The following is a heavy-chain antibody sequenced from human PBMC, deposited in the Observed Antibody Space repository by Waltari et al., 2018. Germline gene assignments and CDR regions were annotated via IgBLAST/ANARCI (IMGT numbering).Heavy chain of an antibody. V-gene: IGHV4-61*02. D-gene: IGHD6-19*01. J-gene: IGHJ5*02. CDR3: ARVEAVAGTNWFDP. Sequence: QVQLQESGPGLVKPSQTLSLTCPVSGGAISSGSYYGRGIRRPAGKGLEWIGRIYTRGSTNYNPSLKSRVTISVDTSKNQFSLKLSSVTAADTAVYYCARVEAVAGTNWFDPWGQGTLVTVSS. CDR1: GGAISSGSYY. CDR2: IYTRGST.